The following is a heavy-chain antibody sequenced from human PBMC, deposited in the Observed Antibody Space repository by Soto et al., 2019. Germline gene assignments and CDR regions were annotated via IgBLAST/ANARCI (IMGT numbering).Heavy chain of an antibody. D-gene: IGHD6-6*01. CDR1: GFTFSSYD. CDR2: IGTAGDT. CDR3: ARVRRRGYYFDY. J-gene: IGHJ4*02. Sequence: PGGSLRLSCAASGFTFSSYDMHWVRQATGKGLEWVSAIGTAGDTYYPGSVKGRFTISRENAKNSSYLQMNSLRAGDTAVYYCARVRRRGYYFDYWGQGTLVTVSS. V-gene: IGHV3-13*01.